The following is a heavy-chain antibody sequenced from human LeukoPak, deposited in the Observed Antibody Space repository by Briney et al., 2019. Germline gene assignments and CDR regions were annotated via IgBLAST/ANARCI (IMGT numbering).Heavy chain of an antibody. D-gene: IGHD6-19*01. Sequence: GGSLRLSCAASGFTFSSYSMNWVRQAPGKGLEWVSSISSSSSYIYYADSVKGRFTISRDNAKNSLYLQMNSLRAEDTAVYYCARTPFKYSLAVVGSTHFDYGGQETLVTVPS. CDR3: ARTPFKYSLAVVGSTHFDY. V-gene: IGHV3-21*01. CDR1: GFTFSSYS. J-gene: IGHJ4*02. CDR2: ISSSSSYI.